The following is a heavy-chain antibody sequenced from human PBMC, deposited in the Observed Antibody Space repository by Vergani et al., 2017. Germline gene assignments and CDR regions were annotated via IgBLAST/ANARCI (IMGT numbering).Heavy chain of an antibody. CDR1: GYTFTSYA. CDR2: INTGNGNT. J-gene: IGHJ5*02. V-gene: IGHV1-3*04. CDR3: ARVPRGYSYGLRWFDP. D-gene: IGHD5-18*01. Sequence: QVQLVQSGAEVKKPGASVKVSCKASGYTFTSYAMHWVRQAPGQRLEWMGWINTGNGNTKYSQKFQGRVTITADESTSTAYMELRSLRSDDTAVYYCARVPRGYSYGLRWFDPWGQGTLVTVSS.